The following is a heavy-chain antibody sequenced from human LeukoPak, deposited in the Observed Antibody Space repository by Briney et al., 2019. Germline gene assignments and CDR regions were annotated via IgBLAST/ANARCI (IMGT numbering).Heavy chain of an antibody. CDR2: IYYSGST. J-gene: IGHJ5*02. CDR1: GGSVSSGSYY. V-gene: IGHV4-61*01. Sequence: PSETLSLTCTVSGGSVSSGSYYWSWIRQPPGKGLGWIGYIYYSGSTDYNPSLKSRVTISVDTSKNQFSLKLSSVTAADTAVYYCARDRAKRSPMERSWFDPWGQGTLVTVSS. CDR3: ARDRAKRSPMERSWFDP. D-gene: IGHD1-1*01.